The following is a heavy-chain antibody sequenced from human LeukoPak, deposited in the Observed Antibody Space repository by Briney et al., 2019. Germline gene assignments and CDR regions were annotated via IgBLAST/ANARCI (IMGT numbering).Heavy chain of an antibody. CDR3: ARRVGPNYYYYYMDV. D-gene: IGHD1-26*01. Sequence: SETLSLTCTVSGGSISSSSYYWGWIRRPPGKGLEWIGSIYYSGSTYYNPSLKGRVTISVDTSKNQFSLKLSSVTAADTAVYYCARRVGPNYYYYYMDVWGKGTTVTVSS. J-gene: IGHJ6*03. CDR1: GGSISSSSYY. CDR2: IYYSGST. V-gene: IGHV4-39*01.